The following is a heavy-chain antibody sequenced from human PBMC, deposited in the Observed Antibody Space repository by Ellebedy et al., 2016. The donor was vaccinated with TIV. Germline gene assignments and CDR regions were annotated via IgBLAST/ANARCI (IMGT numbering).Heavy chain of an antibody. CDR1: GYTFTTYG. CDR3: ARDRRFILVGANFDY. J-gene: IGHJ4*02. D-gene: IGHD1-26*01. CDR2: ISSYNGNT. V-gene: IGHV1-18*04. Sequence: ASVKVSCKASGYTFTTYGISWVRQAPGQGLEWMGWISSYNGNTNYAQKLQGRVTMTTDTSTSTAYMELRSLRSDDTAVYYCARDRRFILVGANFDYWGQGTLVTVSS.